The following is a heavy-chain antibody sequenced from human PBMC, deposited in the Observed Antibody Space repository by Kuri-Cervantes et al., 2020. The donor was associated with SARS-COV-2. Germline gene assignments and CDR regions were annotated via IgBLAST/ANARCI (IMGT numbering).Heavy chain of an antibody. CDR3: ARDGGGYYDSSGYYGQLGFDY. Sequence: GESLKISCAASGFTFSSDSMNWVRQAPGKGLEWVSYISSSSSTIYYADSVKGRFTISRDNAKNSLYLQMNSLRDEDTAVYYCARDGGGYYDSSGYYGQLGFDYWGQGTLVTVSS. V-gene: IGHV3-48*02. D-gene: IGHD3-22*01. J-gene: IGHJ4*02. CDR1: GFTFSSDS. CDR2: ISSSSSTI.